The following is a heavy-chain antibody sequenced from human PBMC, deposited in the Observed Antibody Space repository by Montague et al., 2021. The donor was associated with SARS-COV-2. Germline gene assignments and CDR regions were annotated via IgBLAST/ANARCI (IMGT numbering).Heavy chain of an antibody. V-gene: IGHV4-34*10. J-gene: IGHJ4*02. CDR2: INQTGRT. Sequence: SETLSLTCALNGGSFSFYYWRWIRQSPGKGLEWIGGINQTGRTTYNPSLSSRLTMSVDTSRKQYSLNLRSVTAADTAVYYCAMGFPCNCVNCYHGVLGSWGQGTLVTVSS. D-gene: IGHD2-15*01. CDR3: AMGFPCNCVNCYHGVLGS. CDR1: GGSFSFYY.